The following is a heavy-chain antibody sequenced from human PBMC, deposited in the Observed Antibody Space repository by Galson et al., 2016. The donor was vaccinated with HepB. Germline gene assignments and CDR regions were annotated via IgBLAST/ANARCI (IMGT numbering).Heavy chain of an antibody. J-gene: IGHJ6*02. V-gene: IGHV1-69*06. Sequence: SVKVSCKASGVTFDKYSLDWVRQAPGLGLEWMGGIIPVFDTPNYAQKFQGRLTITADKSTSTLYMHLAGLTFEDTAVYYCSSPGVSYNAYYYNKLDVWGHGTTVTVSS. CDR2: IIPVFDTP. CDR3: SSPGVSYNAYYYNKLDV. D-gene: IGHD3-22*01. CDR1: GVTFDKYS.